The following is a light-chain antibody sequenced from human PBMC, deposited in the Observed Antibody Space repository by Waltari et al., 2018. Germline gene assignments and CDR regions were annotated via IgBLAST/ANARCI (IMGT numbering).Light chain of an antibody. Sequence: QSVLTQPPSVSGAPGQRVTISCTGSGSNIGAGYDVHWYQQPPRAAPKLLIYGITTRPLGFPYRFFGSTSGTSAFLAITGLQAEDEADYYCQSYDTTLSVVFGGGTKLTVL. CDR2: GIT. CDR1: GSNIGAGYD. V-gene: IGLV1-40*01. J-gene: IGLJ3*02. CDR3: QSYDTTLSVV.